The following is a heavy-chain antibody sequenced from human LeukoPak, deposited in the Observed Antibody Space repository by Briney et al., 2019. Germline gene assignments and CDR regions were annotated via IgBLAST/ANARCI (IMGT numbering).Heavy chain of an antibody. V-gene: IGHV3-23*01. CDR2: ISGSGGST. CDR1: GFTFSSYA. D-gene: IGHD3-10*01. CDR3: AKASFAMVRGPFDY. Sequence: GGSLRLSCAASGFTFSSYAMSWVRQAPGKGLEWVSAISGSGGSTYYADSVKGRFTISRDNSKNPLYLQLNSLSAAATAVYYCAKASFAMVRGPFDYWGQGTLVTVSS. J-gene: IGHJ4*02.